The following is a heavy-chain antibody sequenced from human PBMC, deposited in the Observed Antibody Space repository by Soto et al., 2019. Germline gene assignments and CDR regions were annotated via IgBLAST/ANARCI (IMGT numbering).Heavy chain of an antibody. Sequence: QVQLVQSGGEVRKPGASVKVSCKASGYTFTSHGISWVRQAPGQGLEWMGWISDYNGDTNYAQKRQVRVTVTTDRSTSTAYMELRSLRSEDTAVYYCARIVRGSNIDYYHYMDVWGKGTTVTVSS. J-gene: IGHJ6*03. V-gene: IGHV1-18*01. D-gene: IGHD3-10*02. CDR3: ARIVRGSNIDYYHYMDV. CDR1: GYTFTSHG. CDR2: ISDYNGDT.